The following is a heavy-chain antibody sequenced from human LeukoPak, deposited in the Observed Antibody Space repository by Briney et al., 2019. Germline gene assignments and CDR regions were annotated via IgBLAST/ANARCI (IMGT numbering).Heavy chain of an antibody. V-gene: IGHV4-39*07. J-gene: IGHJ6*03. CDR2: INHSGSF. CDR3: ARRMGRRFGERYYYYHYMDV. CDR1: SGSISSNNHF. D-gene: IGHD3-10*01. Sequence: SETLSLTCTVSSGSISSNNHFWGWIRQSQGKGLEWIGEINHSGSFNYNSSLKSRVTISVDTSKNQFSLKLSSVTAADTAVYYCARRMGRRFGERYYYYHYMDVWGKGTTVTISS.